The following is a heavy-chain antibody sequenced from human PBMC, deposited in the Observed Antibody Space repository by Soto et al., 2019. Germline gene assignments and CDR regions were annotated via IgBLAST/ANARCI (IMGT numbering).Heavy chain of an antibody. V-gene: IGHV3-23*01. CDR3: AKDQFATPYYMDV. J-gene: IGHJ6*03. CDR2: ISGSGGST. CDR1: GFTFSSDA. Sequence: GGSLRLSCAACGFTFSSDAMSWVLQAPGKGLEWVSAISGSGGSTYYADSVKGRFTISRDNSKNTLYLQMNSLRAEDTAVYYCAKDQFATPYYMDVWGKGTTLTVSS.